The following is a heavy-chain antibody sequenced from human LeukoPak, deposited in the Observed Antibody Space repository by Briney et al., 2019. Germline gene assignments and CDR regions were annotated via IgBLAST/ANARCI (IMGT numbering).Heavy chain of an antibody. V-gene: IGHV4-30-2*01. Sequence: PSQTLSLTCAVSGGSISSGGYSWSWIRQPPGKGLEWIGYIYHSGSTYYNPSLKSRVTISVDRSKNQFSLKLSSATAADTAVYYCARAAVVPAAIGWFDPWGQGTLVTVSS. D-gene: IGHD2-2*01. CDR1: GGSISSGGYS. CDR3: ARAAVVPAAIGWFDP. J-gene: IGHJ5*02. CDR2: IYHSGST.